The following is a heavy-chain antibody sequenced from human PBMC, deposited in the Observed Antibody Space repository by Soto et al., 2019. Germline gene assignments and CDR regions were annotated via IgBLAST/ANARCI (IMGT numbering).Heavy chain of an antibody. J-gene: IGHJ4*02. CDR3: ARRYAGNFDY. Sequence: QVQLQESGPGLVKPSETLSLTCTVSGGSISRYYWSWIRQPPGKGLEWIGYIYYSGSTNYNPSLKSRVTISVDTSKNQFSLKLSSVTAADKAVYYCARRYAGNFDYWGQGTLVTVSS. V-gene: IGHV4-59*01. CDR1: GGSISRYY. CDR2: IYYSGST. D-gene: IGHD1-1*01.